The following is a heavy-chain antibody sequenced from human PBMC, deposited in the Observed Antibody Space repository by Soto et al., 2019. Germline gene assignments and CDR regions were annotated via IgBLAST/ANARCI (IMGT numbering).Heavy chain of an antibody. CDR2: TYYRSKWYD. CDR3: AREEAVAGVGYFDY. Sequence: SPTLSLTCAISGDSVSSNSAAWNWIRQSPSRGLEWLGRTYYRSKWYDDYAVSVKSRITINPDTSKNQFSLQLNSVTPEDTAVYYCAREEAVAGVGYFDYWGQGTLVTVSS. D-gene: IGHD6-19*01. J-gene: IGHJ4*02. CDR1: GDSVSSNSAA. V-gene: IGHV6-1*01.